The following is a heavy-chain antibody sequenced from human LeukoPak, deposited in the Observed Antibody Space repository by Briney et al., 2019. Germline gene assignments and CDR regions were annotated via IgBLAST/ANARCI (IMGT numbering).Heavy chain of an antibody. CDR2: IKSKTDGGTT. CDR1: GFTFSNAW. J-gene: IGHJ4*02. D-gene: IGHD3-3*01. V-gene: IGHV3-15*01. CDR3: TTSKRRYDFWSGYPHYFDY. Sequence: GGSLRLSCAASGFTFSNAWMSWVRQAPGKGLELVGRIKSKTDGGTTDYAAPVKGRFTISRDDSKNTLYLQMNSLKTEDTAVYYCTTSKRRYDFWSGYPHYFDYWGQGTLVTVSS.